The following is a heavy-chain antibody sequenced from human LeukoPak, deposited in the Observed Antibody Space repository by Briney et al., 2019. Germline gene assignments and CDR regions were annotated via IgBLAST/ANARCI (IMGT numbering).Heavy chain of an antibody. CDR3: ARDTVVVPAAMPWFDP. V-gene: IGHV1-18*01. CDR1: GYTFTSYG. D-gene: IGHD2-2*01. Sequence: ASVKVSCKASGYTFTSYGISWVRQAPGQGLEWMGWISAYNGNTNYAQKLQGRVTMTTDTSTSTAYMELRSLRSDDTAVYYCARDTVVVPAAMPWFDPWGQGTLVTVSS. CDR2: ISAYNGNT. J-gene: IGHJ5*02.